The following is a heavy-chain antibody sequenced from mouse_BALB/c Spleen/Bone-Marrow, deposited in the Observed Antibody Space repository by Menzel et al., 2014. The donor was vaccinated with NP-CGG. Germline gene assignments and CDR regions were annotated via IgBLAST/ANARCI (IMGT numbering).Heavy chain of an antibody. J-gene: IGHJ2*01. D-gene: IGHD3-1*01. CDR2: IYPGNSDT. V-gene: IGHV1-5*01. Sequence: VQLQQPGTVLARPGAAVKMSCKASGYTFSNYWMHWVKQRPGQGLEWIGTIYPGNSDTTYNQKFKGKAKLTAVTSTSTAYMELSSPTNEDSAVYYCTTLARSDFDYWGQGTTLTVSS. CDR3: TTLARSDFDY. CDR1: GYTFSNYW.